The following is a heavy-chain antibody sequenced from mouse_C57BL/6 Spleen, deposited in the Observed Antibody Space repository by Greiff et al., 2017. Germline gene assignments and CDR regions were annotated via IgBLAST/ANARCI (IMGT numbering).Heavy chain of an antibody. D-gene: IGHD1-1*01. CDR3: TSAAGSSTWFAY. V-gene: IGHV1-15*01. J-gene: IGHJ3*01. CDR2: IDPETGGT. CDR1: GYTFTDYE. Sequence: QVQLQQSGAELVRPGASVTLSCKASGYTFTDYEMHWVKQTPVHGLEWIGAIDPETGGTAYNQKFKGKAILTADKSSSTAYMELRSLTSEDSAVYYCTSAAGSSTWFAYWGQGTLVTVSA.